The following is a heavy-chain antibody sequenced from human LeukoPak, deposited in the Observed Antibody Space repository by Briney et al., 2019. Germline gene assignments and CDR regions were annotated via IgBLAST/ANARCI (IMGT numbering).Heavy chain of an antibody. CDR3: ARELGYYYGSGSPEAYYYYYGMDV. D-gene: IGHD3-10*01. V-gene: IGHV4-59*01. CDR2: IYYSGST. Sequence: PSETLSLTCTVSGGSISSYYWSWIRQPPGKGLEWIGYIYYSGSTNYNPSLKSRVTISVDTSKNQFSLKLSSVTAADTAVYYCARELGYYYGSGSPEAYYYYYGMDVWGQGTTVTVSS. CDR1: GGSISSYY. J-gene: IGHJ6*02.